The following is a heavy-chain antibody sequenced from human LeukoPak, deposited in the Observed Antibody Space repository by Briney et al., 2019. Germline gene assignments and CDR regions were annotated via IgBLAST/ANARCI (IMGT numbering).Heavy chain of an antibody. J-gene: IGHJ4*02. Sequence: SETLSLTCTVSGGSISTNYWSWIRQPAGKGLEWIGRIYNSGNTNYSPSLESRVTMSADTSKNRFSLKLSSVIAADTAVYYCARGTFDSSGYYLFDYWGQGTLVTVSS. CDR2: IYNSGNT. CDR3: ARGTFDSSGYYLFDY. V-gene: IGHV4-4*07. D-gene: IGHD3-22*01. CDR1: GGSISTNY.